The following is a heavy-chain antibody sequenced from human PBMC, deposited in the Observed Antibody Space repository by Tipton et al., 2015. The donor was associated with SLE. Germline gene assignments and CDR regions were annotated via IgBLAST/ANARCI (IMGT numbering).Heavy chain of an antibody. V-gene: IGHV4-59*11. Sequence: TLSLTCTVSGGSISSHYWNWIRQPPGKGLEWIGYIYYSGNTNYNPSLKSRVTLSVDTSKNQFSLKLSSVTTADTAVYYCARGFYDSSGYSAPFDYWGQGTLVTVSS. CDR2: IYYSGNT. J-gene: IGHJ4*02. CDR1: GGSISSHY. CDR3: ARGFYDSSGYSAPFDY. D-gene: IGHD3-22*01.